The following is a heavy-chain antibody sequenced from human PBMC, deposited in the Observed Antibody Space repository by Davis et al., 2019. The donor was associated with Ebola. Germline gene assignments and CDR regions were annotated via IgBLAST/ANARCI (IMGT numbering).Heavy chain of an antibody. CDR2: ISSSSSYI. D-gene: IGHD6-19*01. V-gene: IGHV3-21*01. CDR1: GFTFSSYS. Sequence: GESLKISCAASGFTFSSYSMNWVRQAPGKGLEWVSSISSSSSYIYYADSVKGRFTISRDNAKNSLYLQMNSLRAEDTAVYYCARESYSSGWYVGYYYYGMDVWGQGTTVTVSS. CDR3: ARESYSSGWYVGYYYYGMDV. J-gene: IGHJ6*02.